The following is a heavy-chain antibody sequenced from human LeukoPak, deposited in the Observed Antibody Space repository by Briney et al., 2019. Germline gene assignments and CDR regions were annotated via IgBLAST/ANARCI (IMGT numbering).Heavy chain of an antibody. D-gene: IGHD3-22*01. Sequence: ASVKVSCKASGYTFTSYGISWVRQAPGQGLEWMGWISAYNGNTNYAQKLQGGVAMTTDTSTSTAYMELRSLRSDDTAVYYCARWPPYYYDSSGYSAYYYYGMDVWGQGTTVTVSS. CDR3: ARWPPYYYDSSGYSAYYYYGMDV. V-gene: IGHV1-18*01. CDR1: GYTFTSYG. J-gene: IGHJ6*02. CDR2: ISAYNGNT.